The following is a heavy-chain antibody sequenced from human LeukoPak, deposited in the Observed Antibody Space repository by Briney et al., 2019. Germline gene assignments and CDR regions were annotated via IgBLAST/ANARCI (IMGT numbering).Heavy chain of an antibody. J-gene: IGHJ4*02. CDR2: IIGGDATI. Sequence: PGGSLRLSCAASGFPSSTYTVSWVRQAPGKGLQWVSSIIGGDATIYYADSVKGRFTISRDISKNTLYLQMNSLRAEDTAIYYCAKGASPFDYLGQGTLVTVSS. V-gene: IGHV3-23*01. CDR3: AKGASPFDY. CDR1: GFPSSTYT.